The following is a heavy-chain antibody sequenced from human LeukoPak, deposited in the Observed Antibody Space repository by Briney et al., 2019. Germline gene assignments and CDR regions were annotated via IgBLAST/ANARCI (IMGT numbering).Heavy chain of an antibody. V-gene: IGHV1-18*01. J-gene: IGHJ4*02. D-gene: IGHD3-22*01. CDR1: GYTFTSYG. CDR3: ARGADYYDSSGPFDY. CDR2: ISAYNGNT. Sequence: GASVKVSCKASGYTFTSYGISWVRQAPGQGLEWMGWISAYNGNTNYAQKLQGRVTMTTDTSTSTAYMELRSLRSDDTAVYYCARGADYYDSSGPFDYWGQGTLVTVSS.